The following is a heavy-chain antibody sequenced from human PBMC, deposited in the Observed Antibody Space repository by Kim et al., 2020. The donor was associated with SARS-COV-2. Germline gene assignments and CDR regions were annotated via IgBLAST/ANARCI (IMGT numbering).Heavy chain of an antibody. J-gene: IGHJ6*02. D-gene: IGHD2-2*01. V-gene: IGHV1-18*01. CDR1: GYTFTSYG. Sequence: ASVKVSCKASGYTFTSYGISWVRQAPGQGLEWMGWISAYNGNTNYAQKLQGRVTMTTDTSTSTAYMELRSLRSDETAVYYCARDRIVVVSAERNYGMDVWGQGTTVTVSS. CDR2: ISAYNGNT. CDR3: ARDRIVVVSAERNYGMDV.